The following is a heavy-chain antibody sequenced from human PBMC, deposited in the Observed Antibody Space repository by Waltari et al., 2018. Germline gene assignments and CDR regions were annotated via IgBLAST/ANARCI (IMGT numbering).Heavy chain of an antibody. V-gene: IGHV1-2*02. J-gene: IGHJ5*02. CDR1: GYTFTGYY. CDR2: SNPDSGGT. D-gene: IGHD2-2*02. CDR3: ARDSDIVVVPAAISWFDP. Sequence: QVQLVQSGAEVKKPGASVKVSCKASGYTFTGYYMHWVRQAPGQGLEWMGWSNPDSGGTKYAQKVEGRVTMTRDTSIRTAYMELSRLRSDDTAVYYCARDSDIVVVPAAISWFDPWGQGTLVTVSS.